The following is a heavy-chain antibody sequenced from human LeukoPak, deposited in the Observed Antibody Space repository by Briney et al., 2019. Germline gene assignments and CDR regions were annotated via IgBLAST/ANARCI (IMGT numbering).Heavy chain of an antibody. D-gene: IGHD4-17*01. CDR3: ARTYGDYGLWYFDL. CDR1: GFTFSTYW. CDR2: IKHDGSDK. Sequence: PGGSLRLSCAASGFTFSTYWMNWVRQAPGKGLEWVANIKHDGSDKYYPDSVKGRFTISRDNTKKSLYLQMNSLRAGDTAVYYCARTYGDYGLWYFDLWGRGTLVTVSS. J-gene: IGHJ2*01. V-gene: IGHV3-7*01.